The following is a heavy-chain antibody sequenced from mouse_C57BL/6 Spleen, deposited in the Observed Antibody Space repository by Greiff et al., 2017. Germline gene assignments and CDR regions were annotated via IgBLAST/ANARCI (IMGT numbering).Heavy chain of an antibody. Sequence: VQLQQPGTELVKPGASVKLSCKASGYTFTSYWMHWVKQRPGQGLEWIGNINPSNGGTNYNEKFKSKATLTVDKSSSTAYMQLSSLPSEDSAVYDCARYRPDDYGSSRYAMDYWGQGTSVTVSS. CDR1: GYTFTSYW. CDR2: INPSNGGT. CDR3: ARYRPDDYGSSRYAMDY. D-gene: IGHD1-1*01. V-gene: IGHV1-53*01. J-gene: IGHJ4*01.